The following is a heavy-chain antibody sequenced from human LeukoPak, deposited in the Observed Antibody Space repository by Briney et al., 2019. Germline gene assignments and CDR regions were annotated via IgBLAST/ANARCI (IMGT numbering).Heavy chain of an antibody. J-gene: IGHJ5*02. V-gene: IGHV4-39*07. D-gene: IGHD6-6*01. CDR1: GGSMSSSSYY. CDR2: IYYSGST. CDR3: ARDAVSSSSAWFDP. Sequence: PSETLALTCTVSGGSMSSSSYYWGWIRQPPGKGLEWIESIYYSGSTYYNPSLKSRVTISVDTSKNQFSLKLSSVTAADTAVYYCARDAVSSSSAWFDPWGQGTLVTVSS.